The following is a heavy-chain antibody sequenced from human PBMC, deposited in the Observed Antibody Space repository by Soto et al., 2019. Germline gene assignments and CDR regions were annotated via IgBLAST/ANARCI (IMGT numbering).Heavy chain of an antibody. CDR3: ARVTYDFWSGYSDY. CDR2: INHSGST. D-gene: IGHD3-3*01. CDR1: GGSSSGYY. J-gene: IGHJ4*02. V-gene: IGHV4-34*01. Sequence: PSETLSLTCAVYGGSSSGYYWSWIRQPPGKGLEWIGEINHSGSTNYNPSLKSRVTISVDTSKNQFSLKVTSVTAADTAVYYCARVTYDFWSGYSDYWGQGTLVTVSS.